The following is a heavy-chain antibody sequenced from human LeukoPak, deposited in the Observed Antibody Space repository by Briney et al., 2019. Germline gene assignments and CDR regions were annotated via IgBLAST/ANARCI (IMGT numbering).Heavy chain of an antibody. CDR2: IIPIFGTA. J-gene: IGHJ6*02. CDR1: GGTFSSYA. V-gene: IGHV1-69*13. CDR3: ARGRQGPTNDYGDYNQGGWVYYYYYYGMDV. Sequence: SVKVSCKASGGTFSSYAISWVRQAPGQGLEWMGGIIPIFGTANYAQKFQGRVTITADESTSTAYMELSSLRSEDTAVYYCARGRQGPTNDYGDYNQGGWVYYYYYYGMDVWGQGTTVTVSS. D-gene: IGHD4-17*01.